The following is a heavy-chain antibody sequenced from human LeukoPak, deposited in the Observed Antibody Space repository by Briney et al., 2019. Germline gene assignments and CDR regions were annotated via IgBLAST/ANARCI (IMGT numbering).Heavy chain of an antibody. J-gene: IGHJ6*03. CDR2: ISSSSSYI. V-gene: IGHV3-21*01. CDR3: ARGPRGYYYYYMDV. CDR1: GFTFSSYW. D-gene: IGHD3-10*01. Sequence: GGSLRLSCAASGFTFSSYWMNWVRQAPGKGLEWVSSISSSSSYIYYADSVKGRFTISRDNAKNSLYLQMNSLRAEDTAVYYCARGPRGYYYYYMDVWGKGTTVTVSS.